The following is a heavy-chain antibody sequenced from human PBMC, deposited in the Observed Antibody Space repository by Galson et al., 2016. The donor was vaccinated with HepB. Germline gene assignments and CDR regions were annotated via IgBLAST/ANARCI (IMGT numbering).Heavy chain of an antibody. CDR3: ARMRVGDGSNPWYFEY. Sequence: SLRLSCAASGFPFYSYAMHWIRQAPGKGLEWVAVVSSDGTLQYYGDSVRGRFTISRDNSQNTLYLQMNSLRADDTATYYCARMRVGDGSNPWYFEYWGQGTLVTVSS. J-gene: IGHJ4*02. V-gene: IGHV3-30*04. D-gene: IGHD5-24*01. CDR1: GFPFYSYA. CDR2: VSSDGTLQ.